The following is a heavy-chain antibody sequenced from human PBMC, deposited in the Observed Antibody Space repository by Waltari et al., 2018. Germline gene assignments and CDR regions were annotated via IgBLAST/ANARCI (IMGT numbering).Heavy chain of an antibody. CDR3: ARREASYDALYNWFDP. CDR2: INHSGST. Sequence: QVQLQQWGAGLLKPSETLSLTCAVYGGSFSGYYWSWIRQPPGKGLEWIGEINHSGSTNYNPSLKSRVTISVDTSKNQFSLKLSSVTAADTAVYYCARREASYDALYNWFDPWGQGTLVTVSS. J-gene: IGHJ5*02. V-gene: IGHV4-34*01. D-gene: IGHD1-26*01. CDR1: GGSFSGYY.